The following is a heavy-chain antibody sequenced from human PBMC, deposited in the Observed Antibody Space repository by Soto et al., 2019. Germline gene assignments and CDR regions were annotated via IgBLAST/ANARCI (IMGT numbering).Heavy chain of an antibody. D-gene: IGHD2-15*01. CDR3: ARLKLEYCSGVSCYGYGMDV. CDR1: GYSFTSYW. Sequence: GDSLKIFCKGSGYSFTSYWISWVRQMPGKGLEWMGRIDPSDSYTNYSPSFQGHVTIPADKSISTAYLQWSSLKASNTAMYYCARLKLEYCSGVSCYGYGMDVWGQGTTVTVSS. V-gene: IGHV5-10-1*01. CDR2: IDPSDSYT. J-gene: IGHJ6*02.